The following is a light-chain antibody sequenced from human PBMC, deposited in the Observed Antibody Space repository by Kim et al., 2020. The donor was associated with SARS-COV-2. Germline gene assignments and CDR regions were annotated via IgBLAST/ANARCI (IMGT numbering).Light chain of an antibody. CDR3: GTWDRSLSAVV. V-gene: IGLV1-51*01. CDR1: SSNMGKSY. J-gene: IGLJ2*01. Sequence: GQKGSISFSGSSSNMGKSYVAWYQQRPGTGPKVLSYDNNKRPSGIPDRFSGSKSGTSATLSITGLQTGDEADYYCGTWDRSLSAVVFGGGTKVTVL. CDR2: DNN.